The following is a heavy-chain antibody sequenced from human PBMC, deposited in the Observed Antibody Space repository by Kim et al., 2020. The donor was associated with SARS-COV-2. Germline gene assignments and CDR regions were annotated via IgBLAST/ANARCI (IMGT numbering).Heavy chain of an antibody. V-gene: IGHV3-72*01. CDR2: YTT. CDR3: ARSVAATVDY. Sequence: YTTEYAASVKGRFTISREDSKNSIYLQMNSLTIEDTAVYYCARSVAATVDYWGQGTLVTVSS. J-gene: IGHJ4*02. D-gene: IGHD6-19*01.